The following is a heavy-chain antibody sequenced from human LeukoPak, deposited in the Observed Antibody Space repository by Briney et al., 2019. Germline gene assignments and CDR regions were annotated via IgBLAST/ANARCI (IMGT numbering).Heavy chain of an antibody. V-gene: IGHV3-23*01. D-gene: IGHD1-26*01. Sequence: GGSLRLSCAASGFTLSSYAMSWVRQAPGKGLEWVSGISDSGGTVYYADSVKGRFTISRDNSKNSLYLQMNSLRAEDTAVYYCAKKLSGSYEGLDYWGQGTLVTVSS. CDR3: AKKLSGSYEGLDY. J-gene: IGHJ4*02. CDR1: GFTLSSYA. CDR2: ISDSGGTV.